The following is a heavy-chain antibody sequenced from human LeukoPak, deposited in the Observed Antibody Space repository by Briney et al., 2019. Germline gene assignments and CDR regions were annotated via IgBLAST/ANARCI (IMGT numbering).Heavy chain of an antibody. V-gene: IGHV3-48*04. Sequence: GGSLRLSCAASGFTFSAYSMSWVRQAPGKGLEWVSFISPTSDIVFYADSVKGRFTISRDNAKNSLYLQMNSLRVDDTAVYYCAKTGDQGRVWGSYREFDYWGQGTLVTVSS. CDR3: AKTGDQGRVWGSYREFDY. CDR2: ISPTSDIV. J-gene: IGHJ4*02. D-gene: IGHD3-16*02. CDR1: GFTFSAYS.